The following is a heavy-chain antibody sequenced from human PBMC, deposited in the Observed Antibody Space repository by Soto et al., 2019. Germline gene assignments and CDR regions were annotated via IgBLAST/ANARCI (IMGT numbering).Heavy chain of an antibody. J-gene: IGHJ3*01. D-gene: IGHD3-16*02. Sequence: QITLKESGPTAVKPTETLALTCTFSGFSLATKGVGVGWVRQPPGGALEWIAVIYWDDDTRYSPSLETRLTITTDTPKNQVALTLTDMDFVDTATFYCAHVTITYGGVVGDEAFDVWGQGAVVTVSS. CDR3: AHVTITYGGVVGDEAFDV. CDR2: IYWDDDT. CDR1: GFSLATKGVG. V-gene: IGHV2-5*02.